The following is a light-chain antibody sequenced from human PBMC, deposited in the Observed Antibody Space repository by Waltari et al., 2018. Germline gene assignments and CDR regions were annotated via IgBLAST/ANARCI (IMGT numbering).Light chain of an antibody. CDR1: QNVGTY. J-gene: IGKJ1*01. CDR2: SSS. Sequence: DIQLTQSPSSLSAPVGDTVSISCRASQNVGTYVSWYQQRPGKAPKLLIFSSSNSQSRAPSGFSGSGSGRDFTLTISGLQPEEFAFYHCQQSYSSPWTFGQGTKVEVK. V-gene: IGKV1-39*01. CDR3: QQSYSSPWT.